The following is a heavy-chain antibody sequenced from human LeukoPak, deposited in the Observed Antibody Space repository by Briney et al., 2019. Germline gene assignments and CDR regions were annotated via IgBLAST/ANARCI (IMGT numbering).Heavy chain of an antibody. Sequence: SETLSLTCTVSGASISPDYWGWIRQPPGKGLEFIGYIHYSGSTNYNPSLKSRVAISVDTSKNQFSLKLRSVTAADTAVYYCASLVVVVVTASEIDYWGQGTLVTVSS. CDR1: GASISPDY. V-gene: IGHV4-59*08. CDR2: IHYSGST. CDR3: ASLVVVVVTASEIDY. J-gene: IGHJ4*02. D-gene: IGHD2-21*02.